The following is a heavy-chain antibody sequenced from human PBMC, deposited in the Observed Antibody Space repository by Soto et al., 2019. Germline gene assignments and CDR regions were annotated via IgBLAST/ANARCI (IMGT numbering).Heavy chain of an antibody. D-gene: IGHD2-8*01. CDR3: ARTRWSNGVDYYYGMDV. V-gene: IGHV2-70*01. CDR2: IDWDDDK. Sequence: SGPTLENPTQTLTLTCTFSGFPLSTSGMCVSWIRQPPGKALEWLALIDWDDDKYYSTSLKTRLTISKDTSKNQVVLTMTNMDPVDTATYYCARTRWSNGVDYYYGMDVWGQGTTVTVSS. CDR1: GFPLSTSGMC. J-gene: IGHJ6*02.